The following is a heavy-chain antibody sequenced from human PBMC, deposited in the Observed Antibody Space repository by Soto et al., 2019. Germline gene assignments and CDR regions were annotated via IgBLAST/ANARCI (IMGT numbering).Heavy chain of an antibody. CDR1: GYTFTSYY. CDR2: INPSGGST. D-gene: IGHD3-22*01. V-gene: IGHV1-46*01. J-gene: IGHJ6*02. Sequence: ASVKVSCKASGYTFTSYYMHCVRQAPGQGLEWMGIINPSGGSTSYAQKFQGRVTMTRDTSTSTVYMELSSLRSEDTAVYYCARDLNDSSGSHSMDVWGQGTTVTVSS. CDR3: ARDLNDSSGSHSMDV.